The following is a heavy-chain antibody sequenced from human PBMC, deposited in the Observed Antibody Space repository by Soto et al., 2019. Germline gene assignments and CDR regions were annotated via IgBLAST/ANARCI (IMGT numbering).Heavy chain of an antibody. V-gene: IGHV4-4*02. CDR3: ARLVYDSRLNYLYFDH. J-gene: IGHJ4*02. D-gene: IGHD3-22*01. CDR1: GVSISSGNW. CDR2: VYNDGSA. Sequence: TLSLTCDVSGVSISSGNWWSWVRQPPGKGLEWIAEVYNDGSADYHPSLESRATISVDRSKNQFSLRLSSVTAADTGKYYCARLVYDSRLNYLYFDHWGQGTLVTVSS.